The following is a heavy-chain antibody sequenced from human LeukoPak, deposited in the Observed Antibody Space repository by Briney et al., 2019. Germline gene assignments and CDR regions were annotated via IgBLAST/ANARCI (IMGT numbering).Heavy chain of an antibody. V-gene: IGHV1-46*01. CDR2: INPSGGGA. J-gene: IGHJ6*03. Sequence: ASVKVSCKASGYTFTSYYMHWVRQAPGQGLEWMGIINPSGGGATYAQKFQGRVTMTRDTSTSTVYMELSSLRSEDTAMYYCARDADYYGSGTYYMDVWGKGTTVTVSS. CDR3: ARDADYYGSGTYYMDV. D-gene: IGHD3-10*01. CDR1: GYTFTSYY.